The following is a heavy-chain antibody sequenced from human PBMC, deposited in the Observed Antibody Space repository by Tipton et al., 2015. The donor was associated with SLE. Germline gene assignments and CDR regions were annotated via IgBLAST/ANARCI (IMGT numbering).Heavy chain of an antibody. D-gene: IGHD4-17*01. CDR1: GGSISTYH. CDR2: IYYIGST. J-gene: IGHJ4*02. Sequence: TLSLTCTVSGGSISTYHWSWIRQPPGKGLEWIGYIYYIGSTNYNPSLKSRVTMSLDTSKNQFSLTLKSVTAADTAVYYCARDPDYGDPGTFDYWGQGTLVTVSS. CDR3: ARDPDYGDPGTFDY. V-gene: IGHV4-59*01.